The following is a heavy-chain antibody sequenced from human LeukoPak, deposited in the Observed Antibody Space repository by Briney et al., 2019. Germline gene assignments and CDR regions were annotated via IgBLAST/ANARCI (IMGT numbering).Heavy chain of an antibody. D-gene: IGHD3-22*01. V-gene: IGHV1-18*01. Sequence: RASVKVSCTASGYTFTSYGIIWVRQAPGQGLEWMGWISAYNGNTNYAQKLQGRVTMTTDTSTSTAYMELRSLRSDDTALYYCARWLRGYNDWFDPWGQGTLVTVSS. CDR2: ISAYNGNT. CDR1: GYTFTSYG. CDR3: ARWLRGYNDWFDP. J-gene: IGHJ5*02.